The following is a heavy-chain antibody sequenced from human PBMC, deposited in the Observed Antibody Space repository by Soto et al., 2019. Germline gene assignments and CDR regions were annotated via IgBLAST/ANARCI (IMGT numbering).Heavy chain of an antibody. V-gene: IGHV1-18*01. Sequence: QVQLVQSGAEVKKPGASVKVSCRASGYTFTNFGVTWVRRAPGQGLERMGWISAYTDTPNDAQKFQGRVTMTINTSTSTAYMDLRSLTSDDTAVYYCARVIPGVEAWFDPWGQGTLVTVSS. J-gene: IGHJ5*02. CDR3: ARVIPGVEAWFDP. CDR1: GYTFTNFG. D-gene: IGHD2-2*01. CDR2: ISAYTDTP.